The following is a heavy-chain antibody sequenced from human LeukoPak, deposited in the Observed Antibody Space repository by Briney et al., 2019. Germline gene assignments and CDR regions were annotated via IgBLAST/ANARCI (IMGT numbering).Heavy chain of an antibody. CDR2: AGWAGGTT. Sequence: SGGSLRLSCATSGFNFDRYTIHWVRQAPGKGLEWVSLAGWAGGTTFYSDSVRGRFTISRDSGRKSVYLQMNSLRAEDTAVYYCLGGTGWIFDYWGQGTLVTVSS. CDR3: LGGTGWIFDY. D-gene: IGHD6-19*01. V-gene: IGHV3-43*01. J-gene: IGHJ4*02. CDR1: GFNFDRYT.